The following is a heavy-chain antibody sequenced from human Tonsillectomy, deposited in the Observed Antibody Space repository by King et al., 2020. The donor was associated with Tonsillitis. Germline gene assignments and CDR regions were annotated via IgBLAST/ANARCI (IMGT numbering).Heavy chain of an antibody. D-gene: IGHD3-10*01. Sequence: QLVQSGPEVKKPGTSVKVSCKASGFTFTNSAMQWVRQARGQRLEWIGWIVVGRGNTNYAQKFQERVTISRDMSTSTAYMGLSSLRSEDTAVYYCAATYGSGSYYIYWGQGTLVTVSS. CDR2: IVVGRGNT. V-gene: IGHV1-58*02. J-gene: IGHJ4*02. CDR1: GFTFTNSA. CDR3: AATYGSGSYYIY.